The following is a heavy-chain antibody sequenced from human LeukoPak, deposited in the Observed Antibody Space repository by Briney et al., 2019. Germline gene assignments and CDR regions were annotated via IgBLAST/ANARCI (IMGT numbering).Heavy chain of an antibody. J-gene: IGHJ5*02. Sequence: GASVKVSDNASGYTFASYGISGVRQAPGQGLEWMGWISAYNGNTNYAQKLQGRVTMTTDTSTSTAYMELRSLRSDDTAVYYCARDRGFGELYWFDPWGQGTLVTVSS. V-gene: IGHV1-18*01. D-gene: IGHD3-10*01. CDR3: ARDRGFGELYWFDP. CDR2: ISAYNGNT. CDR1: GYTFASYG.